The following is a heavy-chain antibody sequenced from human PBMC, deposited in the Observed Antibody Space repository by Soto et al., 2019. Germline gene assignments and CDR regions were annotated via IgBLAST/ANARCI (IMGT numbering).Heavy chain of an antibody. D-gene: IGHD2-15*01. CDR3: ARVRGGGEKKRVHNWFDP. Sequence: PSETLSLTCAVSGGSISSGGYSWSWIRQPPGKGLEWIGYIYHSGSTYYNTSLKSRVTISVDRSKNQFSLKLSSETAADTAVYYCARVRGGGEKKRVHNWFDPWGQGTLVTVSS. CDR2: IYHSGST. V-gene: IGHV4-30-2*01. CDR1: GGSISSGGYS. J-gene: IGHJ5*02.